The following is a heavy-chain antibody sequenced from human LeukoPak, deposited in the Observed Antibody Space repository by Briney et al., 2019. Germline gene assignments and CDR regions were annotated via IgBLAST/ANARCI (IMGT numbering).Heavy chain of an antibody. CDR3: AKLTYGSGTYGAFDY. D-gene: IGHD3-10*01. CDR1: GFTFSSYG. V-gene: IGHV3-23*01. Sequence: GGSLRLSCAASGFTFSSYGMTWVRQAPGKGLEWVSAISGSGDSTYYADSVKGRFTISRDNSRNTLYLQMNSLRAGDTAVYYCAKLTYGSGTYGAFDYWGQGTLVTVST. J-gene: IGHJ4*02. CDR2: ISGSGDST.